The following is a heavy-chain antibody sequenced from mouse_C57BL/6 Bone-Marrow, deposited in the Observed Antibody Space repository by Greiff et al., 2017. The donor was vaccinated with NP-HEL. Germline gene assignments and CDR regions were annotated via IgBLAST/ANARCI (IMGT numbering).Heavy chain of an antibody. CDR1: GFTFTDYY. Sequence: EVKLVESGGGLVQPGGSLSLSCAASGFTFTDYYMSWVRQPPGKALEWLGFIRNKANGYTTEYSASVKGQFTISRDKSQSILYLQMKARRAEDSATYYCARYSYDYDVDYWGQGTTLTVSS. V-gene: IGHV7-3*01. CDR3: ARYSYDYDVDY. D-gene: IGHD2-4*01. CDR2: IRNKANGYTT. J-gene: IGHJ2*01.